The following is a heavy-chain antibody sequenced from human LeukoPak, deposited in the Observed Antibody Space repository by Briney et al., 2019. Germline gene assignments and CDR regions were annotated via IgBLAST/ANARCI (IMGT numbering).Heavy chain of an antibody. V-gene: IGHV3-30*03. CDR3: ARDYGGSSPFDY. CDR2: ISYDGSNR. CDR1: GFTFSSTG. Sequence: GGSLRLSCAASGFTFSSTGMHWVRQAPGKGLEWVAVISYDGSNRYYGDSVRGRFTISRDNSKNTLYLQMNSLRAEDTAVYYCARDYGGSSPFDYWGQGTLVTVSS. D-gene: IGHD4-23*01. J-gene: IGHJ4*02.